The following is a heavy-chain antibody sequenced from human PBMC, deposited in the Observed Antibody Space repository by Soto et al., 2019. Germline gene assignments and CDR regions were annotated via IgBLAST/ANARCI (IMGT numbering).Heavy chain of an antibody. CDR2: IIPIFGTA. D-gene: IGHD3-10*01. CDR3: ARGSNNYGSAPAYGMDV. Sequence: SVKVSCKASGGPFISYAIIWVRQAPGQGLEWMGGIIPIFGTANYAQKFQGRVTITADESTSTAYMELSSLRSEDTAVYYCARGSNNYGSAPAYGMDVWGQGTTVTVSS. CDR1: GGPFISYA. J-gene: IGHJ6*02. V-gene: IGHV1-69*01.